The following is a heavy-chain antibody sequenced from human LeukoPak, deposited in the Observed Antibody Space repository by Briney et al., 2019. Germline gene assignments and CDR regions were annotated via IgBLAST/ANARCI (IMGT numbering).Heavy chain of an antibody. CDR2: IYRIGNT. CDR3: AGRGQRYFRD. J-gene: IGHJ1*01. V-gene: IGHV4-4*08. CDR1: GDSIISDY. Sequence: SETLSLTCSVSGDSIISDYWSWIRQPPGKGLEWIGYIYRIGNTDYNPPLKSRVTISLDTSKNQLSLNLTSVTAADTAVYYCAGRGQRYFRDWGQGTLVTVSS.